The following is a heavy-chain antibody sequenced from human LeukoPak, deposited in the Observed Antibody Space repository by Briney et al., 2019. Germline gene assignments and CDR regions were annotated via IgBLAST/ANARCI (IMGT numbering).Heavy chain of an antibody. J-gene: IGHJ4*02. Sequence: ASVKVSCKASGYTFTSYGISWVRQAPGQGLEWMGWISAYNGNTDYAQKFQGRVTMTRDTSISTAYMELSRLRSDDTAVYYCAREAYCGGDCYSKGFDYWGQGTLVTVSS. CDR3: AREAYCGGDCYSKGFDY. CDR2: ISAYNGNT. V-gene: IGHV1-18*01. D-gene: IGHD2-21*02. CDR1: GYTFTSYG.